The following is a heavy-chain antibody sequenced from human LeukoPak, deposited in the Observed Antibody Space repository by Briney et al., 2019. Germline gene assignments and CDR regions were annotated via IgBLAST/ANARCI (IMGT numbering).Heavy chain of an antibody. CDR1: GFTFSSYG. J-gene: IGHJ4*02. CDR2: ISYDGSNK. CDR3: AKATTVVTGPDY. Sequence: GGSLRLSCAASGFTFSSYGMHWVRQAPGKGLEWVAVISYDGSNKYYADSVKGRFTISRDNSKNTLYLQMNSLRAEDTAVYYCAKATTVVTGPDYWGQGTLVTVSS. V-gene: IGHV3-30*18. D-gene: IGHD4-23*01.